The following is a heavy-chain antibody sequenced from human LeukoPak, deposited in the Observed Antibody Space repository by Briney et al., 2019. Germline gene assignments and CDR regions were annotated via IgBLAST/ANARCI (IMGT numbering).Heavy chain of an antibody. D-gene: IGHD1-26*01. V-gene: IGHV4-59*08. CDR3: AGRAGGVGARRFDY. Sequence: SDTLSLTCTVSGDSMSRYYWNWIRQPPGKGLEWIGYMSYSGSTNYNPSLNSRVTISLDKSKNQVSLTLRSGAAADTATYYCAGRAGGVGARRFDYWGQGTLVTVSS. CDR2: MSYSGST. J-gene: IGHJ4*02. CDR1: GDSMSRYY.